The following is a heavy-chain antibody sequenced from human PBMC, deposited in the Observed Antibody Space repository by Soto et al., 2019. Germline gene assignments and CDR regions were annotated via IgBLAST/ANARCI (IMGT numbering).Heavy chain of an antibody. J-gene: IGHJ5*02. Sequence: QVQLQESGPGLVKPSGTLSLTCAVSGGSISSDDWWTWVRQTPGKGLEWIGGIYHSGTTNYNPSHMGRVTIAVDKAKSQFSLRLDSVTAADTAVYYCARSDCYGVCRGKWLDPWGQGILVTVSS. CDR3: ARSDCYGVCRGKWLDP. D-gene: IGHD2-21*02. CDR2: IYHSGTT. CDR1: GGSISSDDW. V-gene: IGHV4-4*02.